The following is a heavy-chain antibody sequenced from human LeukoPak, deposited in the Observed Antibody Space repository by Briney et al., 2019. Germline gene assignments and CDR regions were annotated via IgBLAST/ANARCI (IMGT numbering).Heavy chain of an antibody. CDR3: AKDLDYYDSSGYYAFDY. V-gene: IGHV3-23*01. J-gene: IGHJ4*02. CDR2: ISGSGGST. D-gene: IGHD3-22*01. Sequence: GGSLRLSCAASGFTFSSYAMSWVRQAPGKGLEWVSAISGSGGSTYYADSVKGRFTISRDNSKNTLYLQMNSLRAEDTAVYYCAKDLDYYDSSGYYAFDYRGQGTLVTVSS. CDR1: GFTFSSYA.